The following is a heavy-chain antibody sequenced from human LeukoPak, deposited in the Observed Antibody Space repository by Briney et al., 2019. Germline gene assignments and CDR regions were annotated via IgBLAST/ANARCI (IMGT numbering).Heavy chain of an antibody. CDR2: INAGNGNT. CDR3: ARDRAVAGTCWFDP. D-gene: IGHD6-19*01. J-gene: IGHJ5*02. Sequence: ASVKVSCKASGYTFTSYAMHRVRQAPGQRLEWMGWINAGNGNTKYSQKFQGRVTITRDTSASTAYMELSSLRSEDTAVYYCARDRAVAGTCWFDPWGQGTLVTVSS. V-gene: IGHV1-3*01. CDR1: GYTFTSYA.